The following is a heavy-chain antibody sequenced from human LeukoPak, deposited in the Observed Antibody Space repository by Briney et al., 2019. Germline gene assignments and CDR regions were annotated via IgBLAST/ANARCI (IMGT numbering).Heavy chain of an antibody. J-gene: IGHJ4*02. CDR3: AKDSYDSSGYFH. CDR1: GFTFSSYA. CDR2: VSGSGSST. V-gene: IGHV3-23*01. D-gene: IGHD3-22*01. Sequence: GGSLRLSCAASGFTFSSYAISWVRQAPGKGLEWVSAVSGSGSSTYYADSVKGRFTISRDNSKNTLYLQMNSLRAEDTAVYFCAKDSYDSSGYFHWGQGTLVTVSS.